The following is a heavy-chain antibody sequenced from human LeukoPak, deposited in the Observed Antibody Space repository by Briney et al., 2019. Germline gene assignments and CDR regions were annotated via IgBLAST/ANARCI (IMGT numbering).Heavy chain of an antibody. J-gene: IGHJ3*02. CDR2: IYYSGST. V-gene: IGHV4-39*01. CDR1: GGSISSSSYY. CDR3: ASAADDAFDI. D-gene: IGHD6-13*01. Sequence: PSETLSLTCTVSGGSISSSSYYWGWIRQPPGKGLEWIGSIYYSGSTYYNPSLKSRVTISVDTSKNQFSLKLSSVTAADTAVYYCASAADDAFDIWGQGTMVTVSS.